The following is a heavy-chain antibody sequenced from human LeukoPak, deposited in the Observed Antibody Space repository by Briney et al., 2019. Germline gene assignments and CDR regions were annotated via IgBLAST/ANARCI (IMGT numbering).Heavy chain of an antibody. CDR3: PRGPLYTGNYLFDY. D-gene: IGHD1-26*01. Sequence: GGSLRLSCAPSGFTFSSYEMNWVRQAPGKGLEWVSYISSSGNFIYYADSVKGRFTISRDNSKNSLSLQMNSLRAEDTAVYYCPRGPLYTGNYLFDYWGQGTLVTVSS. CDR1: GFTFSSYE. J-gene: IGHJ4*02. V-gene: IGHV3-48*03. CDR2: ISSSGNFI.